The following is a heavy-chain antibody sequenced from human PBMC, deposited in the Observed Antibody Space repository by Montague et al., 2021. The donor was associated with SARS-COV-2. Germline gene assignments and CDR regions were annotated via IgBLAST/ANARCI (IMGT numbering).Heavy chain of an antibody. Sequence: SETLSLTCTVSGGSISSYYWSWIRQPPGKGLEWIGYIYYGGSTNYSPSFKGRVIMSVDTSNNQFSLRLTSVTAADTAVYYCARLRRPNGYSYWFGPWGQGNPVTVSS. CDR2: IYYGGST. D-gene: IGHD5-24*01. CDR1: GGSISSYY. J-gene: IGHJ5*02. CDR3: ARLRRPNGYSYWFGP. V-gene: IGHV4-59*08.